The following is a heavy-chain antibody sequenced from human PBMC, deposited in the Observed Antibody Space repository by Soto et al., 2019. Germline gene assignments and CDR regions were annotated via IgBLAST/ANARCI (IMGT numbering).Heavy chain of an antibody. Sequence: PSETLSLTCTVSGGSVSSGSYYWSWIRQPPGKGLEWIGYIYYSGSTNYNPSLKSRVTISVDTSKNQFSLKLSSVTAADTAVYYCARGRFGEFSPYYFDYWGQGTLVTVSS. CDR3: ARGRFGEFSPYYFDY. J-gene: IGHJ4*02. V-gene: IGHV4-61*01. D-gene: IGHD3-10*01. CDR1: GGSVSSGSYY. CDR2: IYYSGST.